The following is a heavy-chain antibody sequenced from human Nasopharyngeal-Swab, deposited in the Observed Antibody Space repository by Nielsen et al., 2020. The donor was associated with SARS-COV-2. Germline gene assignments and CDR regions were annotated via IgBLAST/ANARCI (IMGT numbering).Heavy chain of an antibody. CDR3: ARTSSGRRFDY. V-gene: IGHV4-34*01. CDR1: GGSFSGYY. CDR2: INHSGST. J-gene: IGHJ4*02. Sequence: SETLSLTCAVYGGSFSGYYWSWIRQPPGKGLEWIGEINHSGSTNYNPSLKSRVIISVDTSKNQFSLKLSSVTAADTAVYYCARTSSGRRFDYWGQGTLVTVSS. D-gene: IGHD6-25*01.